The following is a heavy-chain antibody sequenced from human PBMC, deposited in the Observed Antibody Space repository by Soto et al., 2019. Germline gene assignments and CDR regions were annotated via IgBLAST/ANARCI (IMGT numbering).Heavy chain of an antibody. Sequence: QVQLVQSGAEVKKPGASVKVSCKTSGYTFTNYYIHWVRQAPGQGLEWMGIINPSGVSTTYAHKFQCRVTMTRDRSTITVYIELSSLRSEDTAVYYCAREFIAGYYDSSGKNAFDFWGQGTMVTVSS. CDR1: GYTFTNYY. V-gene: IGHV1-46*01. J-gene: IGHJ3*01. CDR3: AREFIAGYYDSSGKNAFDF. CDR2: INPSGVST. D-gene: IGHD3-22*01.